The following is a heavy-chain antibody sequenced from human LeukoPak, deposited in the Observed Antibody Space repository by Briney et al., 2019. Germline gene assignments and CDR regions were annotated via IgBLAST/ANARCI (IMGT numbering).Heavy chain of an antibody. V-gene: IGHV3-7*01. Sequence: GGPLKPSVLASGFTFSNYGLSWVRQAPGKGLKWLINIRPDGGEKYFVDSVKGRFTISRDNSKNTLYLQMNSLRDEDTAVYYCAKDFLYTSSWPHDAFDIWGQGTMVTVSS. J-gene: IGHJ3*02. D-gene: IGHD2-15*01. CDR1: GFTFSNYG. CDR2: IRPDGGEK. CDR3: AKDFLYTSSWPHDAFDI.